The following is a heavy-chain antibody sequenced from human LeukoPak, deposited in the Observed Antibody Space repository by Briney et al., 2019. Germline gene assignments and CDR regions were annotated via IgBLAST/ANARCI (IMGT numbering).Heavy chain of an antibody. CDR1: GFTFSSYA. J-gene: IGHJ6*02. CDR2: ISGSGGST. D-gene: IGHD2-21*02. Sequence: GGSLRPSCAASGFTFSSYAMSWVRQAPGKGLEWVSAISGSGGSTYYADSVKGRFTISRDNSKNTLYLQMNSLRAEDTAVYYCAKGGDLYKPYYYYGMDVWGQGTTVTVSS. V-gene: IGHV3-23*01. CDR3: AKGGDLYKPYYYYGMDV.